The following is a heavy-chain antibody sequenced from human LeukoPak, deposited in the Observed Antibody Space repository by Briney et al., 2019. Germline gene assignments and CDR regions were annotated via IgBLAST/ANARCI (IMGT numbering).Heavy chain of an antibody. D-gene: IGHD3-10*02. CDR2: IYYSGST. CDR3: ASQYFLILSLYYFDN. V-gene: IGHV4-59*08. Sequence: SETLSLTCTVSGGSISSYYWSWIRQPPGKGLEWIGYIYYSGSTYYNPSLKSRVTISVDTSKNQFSLKLSSVTAADTAVYYCASQYFLILSLYYFDNWGQGTLVTVSS. J-gene: IGHJ4*02. CDR1: GGSISSYY.